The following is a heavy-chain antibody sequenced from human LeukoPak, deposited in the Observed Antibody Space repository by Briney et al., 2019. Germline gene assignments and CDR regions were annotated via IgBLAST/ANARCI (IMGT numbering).Heavy chain of an antibody. V-gene: IGHV5-51*01. CDR1: GWLFTRYW. Sequence: GGALETSLQGSGWLFTRYWIGLVRALPGKGEGGGGIMYPGDSETRYSPSFQGQVSISADKSISTAYLQWSSLKASDTAMYYCARRTSRGWWFDPWGQGTLVTVSP. J-gene: IGHJ5*02. CDR3: ARRTSRGWWFDP. CDR2: MYPGDSET. D-gene: IGHD6-19*01.